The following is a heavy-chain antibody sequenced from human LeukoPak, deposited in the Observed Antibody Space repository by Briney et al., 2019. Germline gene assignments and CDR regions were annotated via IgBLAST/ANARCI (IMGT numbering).Heavy chain of an antibody. CDR2: INHSGST. CDR1: GGSFSGYY. V-gene: IGHV4-34*01. J-gene: IGHJ4*02. Sequence: SETLSLTCAVYGGSFSGYYWSWIRQPPGKGLEWIGEINHSGSTNYNPSLKSRVTISVDTSKNQFSLKLSSVTAVDTAVYYCARADLSYGLFLQYWGQGTLVTVSS. D-gene: IGHD5-18*01. CDR3: ARADLSYGLFLQY.